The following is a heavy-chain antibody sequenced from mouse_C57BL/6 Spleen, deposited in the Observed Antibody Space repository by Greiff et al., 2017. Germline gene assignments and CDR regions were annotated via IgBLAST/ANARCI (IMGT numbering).Heavy chain of an antibody. D-gene: IGHD2-3*01. CDR2: ISYDGSN. V-gene: IGHV3-6*01. Sequence: EVQLVESGPGLVKPSQSLSLTCSVTGYSITSGYYWKWIRQFPGNKLEWMGYISYDGSNNYNPSLKNRISITRDTSKNQFFLKLNSVTTEDTATYDCATIYDGYYGGFAYWGQGTLVTVSA. CDR3: ATIYDGYYGGFAY. J-gene: IGHJ3*01. CDR1: GYSITSGYY.